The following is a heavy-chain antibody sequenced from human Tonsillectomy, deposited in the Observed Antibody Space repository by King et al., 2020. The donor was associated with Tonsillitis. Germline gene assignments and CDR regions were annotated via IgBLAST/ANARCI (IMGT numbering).Heavy chain of an antibody. CDR3: ARDSCGGVCSTAVHFDY. CDR2: IRYDGSNK. J-gene: IGHJ4*02. D-gene: IGHD2-21*02. Sequence: VQLVESGGGVVQPGGSLRLSCAASGFTFSSYGMHWVRQAPGKGLEWVAFIRYDGSNKYYADSVKGRFTISRDNSKNTLYLQMNSLRAEDTAVYYCARDSCGGVCSTAVHFDYWGQGTLVTVSS. CDR1: GFTFSSYG. V-gene: IGHV3-30*02.